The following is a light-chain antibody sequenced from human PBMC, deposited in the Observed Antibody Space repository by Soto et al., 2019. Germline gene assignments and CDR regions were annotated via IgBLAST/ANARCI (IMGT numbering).Light chain of an antibody. CDR1: QSISNNY. V-gene: IGKV3-20*01. CDR3: QHYCSSSPFT. J-gene: IGKJ3*01. CDR2: GAS. Sequence: EIVLTQSPGTLSLSPGDRATLSCRASQSISNNYLAWYRQQPGQAPRLLIYGASMRATGIPDRLSGSGSGTNFTITTSSLEPADFAVYYCQHYCSSSPFTFGPGTKVDIK.